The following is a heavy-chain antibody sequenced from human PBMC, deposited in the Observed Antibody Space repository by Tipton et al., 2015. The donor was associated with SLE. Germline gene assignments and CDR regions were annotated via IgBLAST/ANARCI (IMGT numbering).Heavy chain of an antibody. CDR1: GGSISSHY. D-gene: IGHD3-22*01. V-gene: IGHV4-59*11. CDR3: AREGDYYDSSGFRQNRGWEYFQH. Sequence: TLSLTCAVYGGSISSHYWSWIRQPPGKGLEWIGYIYYSGSTNYNPSLKSRVTISVDTSKNQFSLKLSSATAADTAVYYCAREGDYYDSSGFRQNRGWEYFQHWGQGTLVTVSS. J-gene: IGHJ1*01. CDR2: IYYSGST.